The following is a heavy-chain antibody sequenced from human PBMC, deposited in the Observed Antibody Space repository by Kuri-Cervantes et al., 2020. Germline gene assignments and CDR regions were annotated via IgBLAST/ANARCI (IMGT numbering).Heavy chain of an antibody. CDR1: GFTFSSYE. Sequence: GESLKISCAASGFTFSSYEMNWVRQAPGKGLEWVSYISSSGSTIYYADSVKGRFTISRDNSKNTLYLQMNSLRAEDTAVYYCARDRQGYYGLKWGYYYYMDVWGKGTTVTVSS. CDR2: ISSSGSTI. CDR3: ARDRQGYYGLKWGYYYYMDV. J-gene: IGHJ6*03. V-gene: IGHV3-48*03. D-gene: IGHD3-10*01.